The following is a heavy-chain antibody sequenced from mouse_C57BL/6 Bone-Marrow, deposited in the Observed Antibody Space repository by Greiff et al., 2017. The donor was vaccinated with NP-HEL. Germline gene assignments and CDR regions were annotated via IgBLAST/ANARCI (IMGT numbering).Heavy chain of an antibody. D-gene: IGHD1-1*01. CDR3: ARRYYYGIYFDY. CDR1: GYAFSSSW. V-gene: IGHV1-82*01. J-gene: IGHJ2*01. Sequence: VQLQQSGPELVKPGASVKISCKASGYAFSSSWMNWVKQRPGKGLEWIGRIYPGDGDTNYNGKFKGKATLTADKSSSTAYMQLSSLTSEDSAVYFCARRYYYGIYFDYWGQGTTLTVSS. CDR2: IYPGDGDT.